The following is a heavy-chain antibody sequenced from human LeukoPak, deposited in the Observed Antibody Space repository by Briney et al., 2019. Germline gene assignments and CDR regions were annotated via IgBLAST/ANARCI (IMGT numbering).Heavy chain of an antibody. J-gene: IGHJ4*02. V-gene: IGHV1-46*01. D-gene: IGHD2-15*01. CDR3: ARVFCGGGSCYLADY. CDR2: INPSGGST. CDR1: GYTFTGYY. Sequence: GASVKVSCKASGYTFTGYYMHWVRQAPGQGLEWMGIINPSGGSTSYAQKFQGRVTMTSDTSTSTVYMELSSLRSEDTAVYYCARVFCGGGSCYLADYWGQGTLVTVSS.